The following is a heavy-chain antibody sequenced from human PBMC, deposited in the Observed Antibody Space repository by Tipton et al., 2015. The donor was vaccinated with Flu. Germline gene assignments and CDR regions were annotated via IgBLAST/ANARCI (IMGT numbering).Heavy chain of an antibody. CDR1: GGSVSSGSYY. D-gene: IGHD2-21*01. V-gene: IGHV4-61*01. CDR2: IYYSGST. J-gene: IGHJ6*02. CDR3: ARDQVSPHLTYGMDV. Sequence: TLSLTCTVSGGSVSSGSYYWSWTRQPPGKGLEWIGYIYYSGSTNYNPSLKSRVTISVDTSKNQFSLKLSSVTAADTAVYYCARDQVSPHLTYGMDVWGQGP.